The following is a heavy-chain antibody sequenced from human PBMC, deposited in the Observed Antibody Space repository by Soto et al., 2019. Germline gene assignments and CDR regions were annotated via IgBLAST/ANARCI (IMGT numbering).Heavy chain of an antibody. Sequence: VSVKVSCKASGYTVTIYYMHWVRQAPGQGLEWMGIINPSGGSTRYAQKFQGRVTMTRDTSTSTVYMELSSLRSEDTAVYYCARGLIYDSSGYYFDYWGQGTLVTVSS. J-gene: IGHJ4*02. CDR1: GYTVTIYY. V-gene: IGHV1-46*01. D-gene: IGHD3-22*01. CDR2: INPSGGST. CDR3: ARGLIYDSSGYYFDY.